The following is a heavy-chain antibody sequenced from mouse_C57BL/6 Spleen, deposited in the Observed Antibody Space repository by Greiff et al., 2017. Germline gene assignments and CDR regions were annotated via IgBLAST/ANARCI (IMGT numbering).Heavy chain of an antibody. J-gene: IGHJ3*01. D-gene: IGHD2-4*01. Sequence: VQLQQSGAELARPGASVKMSCKASGYTFTSYTMHWVKQRPGQGLEWIGYINPSSGYTKYNQKFKDKATLTADKSSSTAYMQLSSLTSEDSAVYYCARGGYDYDGGFAYWGRGTLVTVSA. CDR1: GYTFTSYT. CDR3: ARGGYDYDGGFAY. CDR2: INPSSGYT. V-gene: IGHV1-4*01.